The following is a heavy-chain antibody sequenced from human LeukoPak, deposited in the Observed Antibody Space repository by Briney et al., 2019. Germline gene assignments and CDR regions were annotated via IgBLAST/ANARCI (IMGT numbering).Heavy chain of an antibody. CDR3: AKDGDYYDSSGYKFPLGY. V-gene: IGHV3-23*01. CDR2: ISGSGGST. Sequence: GGSLRLSCAASGFTFSSYAMSWVRQAPGKGLDGGSAISGSGGSTYYADSVKGRFTISRDNSKNTLYLQMNSLRAEDTAVYYCAKDGDYYDSSGYKFPLGYWGQGTLVTVSS. CDR1: GFTFSSYA. D-gene: IGHD3-22*01. J-gene: IGHJ4*02.